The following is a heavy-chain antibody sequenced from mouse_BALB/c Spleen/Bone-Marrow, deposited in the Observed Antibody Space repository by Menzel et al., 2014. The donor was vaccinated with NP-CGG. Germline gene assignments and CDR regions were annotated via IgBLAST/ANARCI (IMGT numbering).Heavy chain of an antibody. J-gene: IGHJ4*01. CDR2: IWGDGST. CDR3: AKQDYYRYDYAMDY. D-gene: IGHD2-14*01. Sequence: VQAVESGTGLVAPSQSLSITCTVSGFSLTSYGVSWVRRSPGKGLEWLGVIWGDGSTNYHSALISRLSISKDNSKSQVFLKLSSLQTDDTATYYCAKQDYYRYDYAMDYWGQGTTVTVSS. V-gene: IGHV2-3*01. CDR1: GFSLTSYG.